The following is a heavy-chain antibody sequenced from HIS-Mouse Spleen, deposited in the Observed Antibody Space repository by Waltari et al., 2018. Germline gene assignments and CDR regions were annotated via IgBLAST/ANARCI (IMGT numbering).Heavy chain of an antibody. CDR1: GFSLSTSAIC. CDR2: IDWDDDK. D-gene: IGHD6-19*01. V-gene: IGHV2-70*15. J-gene: IGHJ4*02. CDR3: ARIAEGYSSGWYAFDY. Sequence: QVTLRESGPALVKPTQTLTLTCPFSGFSLSTSAICVSWIRQPPGKALEWLARIDWDDDKYYSTSLKTRLTISKDTSKNQVVLTMTNMDPVDTATYYCARIAEGYSSGWYAFDYWGQGTLVTVSS.